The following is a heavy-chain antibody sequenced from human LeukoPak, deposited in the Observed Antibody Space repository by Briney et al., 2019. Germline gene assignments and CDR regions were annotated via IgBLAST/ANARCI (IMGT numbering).Heavy chain of an antibody. J-gene: IGHJ4*02. Sequence: GASVKVSCKASGGTFSGNAINWVRQAPGQGLEWMGGIIPIFGAANYAQRFQGRVTITADDSTSTAYMELTSLRSEDTAVYYCARGSRSLTLTALGYWGQGTLVTVSS. D-gene: IGHD2-21*02. CDR1: GGTFSGNA. CDR2: IIPIFGAA. CDR3: ARGSRSLTLTALGY. V-gene: IGHV1-69*13.